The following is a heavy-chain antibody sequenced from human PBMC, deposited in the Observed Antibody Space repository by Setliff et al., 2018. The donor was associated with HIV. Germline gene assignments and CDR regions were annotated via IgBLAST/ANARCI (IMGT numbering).Heavy chain of an antibody. CDR2: IYHSGRP. CDR1: GYSISSGYY. Sequence: KPSETLSLTCAVSGYSISSGYYWGWIRQPPGKVLEWVGSIYHSGRPYHNPSLRRRVTFLVDTSKNQFSLKLSSVTAADTAVYYCARHQYYNLWSGFDYWGRGTLVTVSS. V-gene: IGHV4-38-2*01. J-gene: IGHJ4*02. D-gene: IGHD3-3*01. CDR3: ARHQYYNLWSGFDY.